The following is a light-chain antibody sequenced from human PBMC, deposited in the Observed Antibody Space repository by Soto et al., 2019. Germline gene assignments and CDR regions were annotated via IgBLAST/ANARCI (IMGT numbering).Light chain of an antibody. Sequence: EVVMTQSPATLSASPGERVILSCRTSQNIGSNLAWYQQRPGQAPRLLMYGASTRATETPARFSGSGSATDFTLTISSLQSADFAVYYCQQYNNWPPYTFGQGTKV. CDR1: QNIGSN. J-gene: IGKJ2*01. V-gene: IGKV3-15*01. CDR3: QQYNNWPPYT. CDR2: GAS.